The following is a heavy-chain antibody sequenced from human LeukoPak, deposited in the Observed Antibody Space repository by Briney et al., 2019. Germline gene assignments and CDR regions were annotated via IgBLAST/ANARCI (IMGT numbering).Heavy chain of an antibody. CDR3: ARETTSSWYRIAFDY. J-gene: IGHJ4*02. D-gene: IGHD6-13*01. Sequence: PGGSLRLSCAASGFTFSSYWMHWVRQAPGKGLVWVSRINSDGSSTSYADSVKGRFTISRDNAKNSLYLQMNSLRAEDTAVYYCARETTSSWYRIAFDYWGQGTLVTVSS. V-gene: IGHV3-74*01. CDR1: GFTFSSYW. CDR2: INSDGSST.